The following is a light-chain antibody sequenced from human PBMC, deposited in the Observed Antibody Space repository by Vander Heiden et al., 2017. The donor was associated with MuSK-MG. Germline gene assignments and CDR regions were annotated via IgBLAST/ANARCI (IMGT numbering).Light chain of an antibody. CDR1: QDISNY. CDR3: QQYDNLSIFT. J-gene: IGKJ3*01. CDR2: DAS. Sequence: IQMTKSPSSLSASVGDRVTITCQASQDISNYLNWYQQKPGKAPKLLIYDASNLETGVPSRFSRSGSGTDFTFTISSLQPEDIATYYCQQYDNLSIFTFGPGTKVDSK. V-gene: IGKV1-33*01.